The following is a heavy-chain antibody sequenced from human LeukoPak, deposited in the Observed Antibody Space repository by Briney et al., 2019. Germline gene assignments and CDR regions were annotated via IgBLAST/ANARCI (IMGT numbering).Heavy chain of an antibody. J-gene: IGHJ4*02. D-gene: IGHD4-17*01. CDR2: ITSGGTTI. CDR3: ARDYSTVTTFFDY. V-gene: IGHV3-48*01. CDR1: GFTFSSYW. Sequence: PGGSLRLSCAASGFTFSSYWMHWVRQAPGKGLEWVSYITSGGTTIYYADSVKGRFTISRDNAKNSLYLQMNSLRAEDTAVYYCARDYSTVTTFFDYWGQGTLVTVSS.